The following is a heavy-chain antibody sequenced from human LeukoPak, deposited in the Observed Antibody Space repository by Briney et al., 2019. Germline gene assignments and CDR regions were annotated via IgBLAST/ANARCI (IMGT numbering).Heavy chain of an antibody. D-gene: IGHD1-26*01. CDR1: GFTFGSYA. V-gene: IGHV3-48*04. J-gene: IGHJ4*02. CDR3: ARVRGSYYLDY. Sequence: GGSLRLSCAASGFTFGSYAMSWVRQAPGKGLEWVSYISRSISTIYYADSVKGRFTISRDNAKNSLYLQMNSLRAEDTAVYYCARVRGSYYLDYWGQGTLVTVSS. CDR2: ISRSISTI.